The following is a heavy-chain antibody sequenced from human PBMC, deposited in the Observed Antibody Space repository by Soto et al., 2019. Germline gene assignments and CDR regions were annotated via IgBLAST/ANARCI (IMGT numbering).Heavy chain of an antibody. CDR2: ISYDGSNK. CDR1: GFTFSSYG. V-gene: IGHV3-30*18. J-gene: IGHJ4*02. D-gene: IGHD1-26*01. Sequence: QVQLVESGGGVVQPGRSLRLSCAASGFTFSSYGMHWVRQAPGKGLEWVAVISYDGSNKYYADSVKGRFTSSRDNSKNTLYLQMNTLRAEDTPVYYCAKDGRALFDYWGQGTLVTVSS. CDR3: AKDGRALFDY.